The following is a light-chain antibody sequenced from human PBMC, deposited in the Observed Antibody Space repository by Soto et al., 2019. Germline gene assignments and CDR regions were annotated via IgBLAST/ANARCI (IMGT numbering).Light chain of an antibody. CDR2: GAS. CDR1: QSVSSN. J-gene: IGKJ1*01. V-gene: IGKV3-15*01. CDR3: QHYNNWPRWT. Sequence: EIVMTQSPATLYVSPGERATLSCRASQSVSSNLAWYQQKPGQAPRLIIYGASTRATGIPARFSGSGSGTEFTLTISSLQSEDFAVYYCQHYNNWPRWTFGNGNKVEIK.